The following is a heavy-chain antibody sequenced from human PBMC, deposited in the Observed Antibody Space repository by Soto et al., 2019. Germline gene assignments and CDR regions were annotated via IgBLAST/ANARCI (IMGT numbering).Heavy chain of an antibody. J-gene: IGHJ4*02. Sequence: SETLSLTCTVSGGSISSYYWSWIRQPPGKGLEWIGYIYYSGSTNYNPSLKSRVTISVDTSKNQFSLKLSSVTAADTAVYYCARVIAVADIYYFDYWGQGTLVTVSS. D-gene: IGHD6-19*01. CDR1: GGSISSYY. CDR2: IYYSGST. V-gene: IGHV4-59*01. CDR3: ARVIAVADIYYFDY.